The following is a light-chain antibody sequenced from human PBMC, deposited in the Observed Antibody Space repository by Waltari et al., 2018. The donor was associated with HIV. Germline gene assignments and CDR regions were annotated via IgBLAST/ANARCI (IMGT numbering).Light chain of an antibody. Sequence: QSVLTQPPSVSGAPGQRVTISCTGSSSNIGAGYDVHWYQQLPGTPPNLLIYGTTNRPSGVPDRFSGSKSGTSASLAITGLQAEDEADYYCQSYDSSLSGWVFGGGTKLTVL. CDR1: SSNIGAGYD. CDR2: GTT. CDR3: QSYDSSLSGWV. V-gene: IGLV1-40*01. J-gene: IGLJ3*02.